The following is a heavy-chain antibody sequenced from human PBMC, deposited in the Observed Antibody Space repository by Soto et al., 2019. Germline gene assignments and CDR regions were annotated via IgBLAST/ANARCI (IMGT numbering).Heavy chain of an antibody. V-gene: IGHV1-2*02. D-gene: IGHD6-6*01. Sequence: ASVKVSCKASGYTFTGYYMHWVRQAPGQGLEWMGWINPNSGGTNYAQKFQGRVTMTRDTSISTAYMELSRLRSDDTAVYYCAKDRTIASRNFDSWGQGALVTVSS. CDR2: INPNSGGT. CDR1: GYTFTGYY. J-gene: IGHJ4*02. CDR3: AKDRTIASRNFDS.